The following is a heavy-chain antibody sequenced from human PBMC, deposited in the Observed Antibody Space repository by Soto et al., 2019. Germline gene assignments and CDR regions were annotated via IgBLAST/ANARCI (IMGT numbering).Heavy chain of an antibody. CDR3: ATQMDYNILTGYRPFDY. V-gene: IGHV3-21*01. D-gene: IGHD3-9*01. J-gene: IGHJ4*02. Sequence: GGSLRLSCAVSGFTFSSYSMNWCRQAPGKGLEWFSSISSGNSSKYYAESVRGRFTVSRDNAKSSLYLQMNSLRAEDTAVYYCATQMDYNILTGYRPFDYWGQGTLVPVSS. CDR2: ISSGNSSK. CDR1: GFTFSSYS.